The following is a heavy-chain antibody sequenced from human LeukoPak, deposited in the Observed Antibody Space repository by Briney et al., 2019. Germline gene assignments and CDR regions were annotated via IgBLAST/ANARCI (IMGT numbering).Heavy chain of an antibody. CDR1: GFTFSNYA. Sequence: GGSLRLSCEASGFTFSNYAMSWVRQAPGKGPEWVSLISTSGGSTSYADSVKGRFTISRDNSKSTLYLQMNSLTAEDTAVYYCAKDESWGQGTLVTVSS. CDR2: ISTSGGST. V-gene: IGHV3-23*01. CDR3: AKDES. J-gene: IGHJ5*02.